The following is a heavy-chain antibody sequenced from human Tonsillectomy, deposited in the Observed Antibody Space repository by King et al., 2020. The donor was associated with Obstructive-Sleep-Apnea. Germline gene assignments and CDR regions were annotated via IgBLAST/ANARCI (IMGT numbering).Heavy chain of an antibody. V-gene: IGHV4-39*07. Sequence: LQLQESGPGLVKPSETLSLTCTVSGGSISSNTYYWGWIRQPPGKGLEWIGSIYYSGSTYYNPSLKSRVTISVDTSKNQFSLKLTSVTAADTAVYYCARDLNVWFGAFHEPPWGQGTLVTVSS. CDR1: GGSISSNTYY. CDR2: IYYSGST. D-gene: IGHD3-10*01. CDR3: ARDLNVWFGAFHEPP. J-gene: IGHJ5*02.